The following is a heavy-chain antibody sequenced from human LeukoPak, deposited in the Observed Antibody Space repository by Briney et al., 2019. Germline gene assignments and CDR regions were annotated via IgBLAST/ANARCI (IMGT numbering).Heavy chain of an antibody. V-gene: IGHV1-2*02. CDR2: INPNSGGT. CDR1: GYTFNGYY. CDR3: ARDPLGYEGPFDI. J-gene: IGHJ3*02. D-gene: IGHD3-16*01. Sequence: ASVKVSCKASGYTFNGYYMHWVRQAPGQGLKWMGWINPNSGGTNYAQKFQGRVTMTRDTSISTAYMELSRLRSDDTAVYYCARDPLGYEGPFDIWGQGTMVTVSS.